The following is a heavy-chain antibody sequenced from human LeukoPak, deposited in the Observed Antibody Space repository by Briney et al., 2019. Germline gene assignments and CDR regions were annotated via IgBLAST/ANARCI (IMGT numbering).Heavy chain of an antibody. J-gene: IGHJ3*02. D-gene: IGHD3-22*01. CDR1: GFTFSSYG. V-gene: IGHV3-33*06. CDR2: IWYDGSNK. Sequence: PGRSLRLSCAASGFTFSSYGMHWVRQAPGKGLEWVAVIWYDGSNKYYADSVKGRFTISRDNSKNTLYLQMNSLRAEDTAVYYCAKDPLPVITTGWDFDIWGQETMVTVSS. CDR3: AKDPLPVITTGWDFDI.